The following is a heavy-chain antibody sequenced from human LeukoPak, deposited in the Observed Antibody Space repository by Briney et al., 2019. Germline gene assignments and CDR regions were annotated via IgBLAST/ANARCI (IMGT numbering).Heavy chain of an antibody. CDR3: ARGRAYDSDSGGYRGWFDP. V-gene: IGHV4-34*01. J-gene: IGHJ5*02. D-gene: IGHD3-22*01. CDR1: GGSFSGYY. CDR2: INHSGST. Sequence: SETLSLTCAVYGGSFSGYYWSWIRQPPGKGLEWIGEINHSGSTNYNPSLKSRVTISVDTSKNQFSLKLSSVTAADTAVYYCARGRAYDSDSGGYRGWFDPWGQGTLVTVSS.